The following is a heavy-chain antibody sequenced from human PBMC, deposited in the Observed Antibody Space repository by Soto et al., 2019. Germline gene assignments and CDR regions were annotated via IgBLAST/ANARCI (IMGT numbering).Heavy chain of an antibody. D-gene: IGHD3-3*01. Sequence: SETLSLTCIVSGGSISSFHWSWVRQPPGKGLEWIGYIYYSGSSNYNSSLKSRVTISVDTSKNQFSLKLSSVTAADTAVYYCARSPYYDFWSGYSYDAFDIWGQGTMVTVSS. CDR1: GGSISSFH. CDR3: ARSPYYDFWSGYSYDAFDI. J-gene: IGHJ3*02. CDR2: IYYSGSS. V-gene: IGHV4-59*01.